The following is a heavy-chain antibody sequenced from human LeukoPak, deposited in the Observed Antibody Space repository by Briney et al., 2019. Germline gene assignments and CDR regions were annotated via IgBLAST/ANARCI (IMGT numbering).Heavy chain of an antibody. Sequence: SETLSLTCTVSGGSISSSSYYWGWIRQPPGKGLEWIGSIYYSGSTYYNPSLKSRVTISVDTSKNKFSLKLSSVTAADTAVYYCARGSTWIQLWLAWYYWGPGIMVTVSS. D-gene: IGHD5-18*01. CDR2: IYYSGST. J-gene: IGHJ4*02. V-gene: IGHV4-39*07. CDR3: ARGSTWIQLWLAWYY. CDR1: GGSISSSSYY.